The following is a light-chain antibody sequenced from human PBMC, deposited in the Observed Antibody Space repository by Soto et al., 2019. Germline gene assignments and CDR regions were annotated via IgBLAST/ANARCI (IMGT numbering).Light chain of an antibody. CDR3: LQHNDYPPT. CDR1: QDIRNE. J-gene: IGKJ1*01. CDR2: IAS. Sequence: DIQMTQSPSSLSASVGDRVTITCRASQDIRNELGWFQQKPGKAPKRLIYIASILQSGVPSRFSGSGSGTEFTLTISSLQPEDYATCCCLQHNDYPPTFGQGTKVEI. V-gene: IGKV1-17*01.